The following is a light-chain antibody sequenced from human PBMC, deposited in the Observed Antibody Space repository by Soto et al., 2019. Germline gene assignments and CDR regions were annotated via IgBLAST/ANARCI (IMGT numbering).Light chain of an antibody. CDR3: QTWGTGIHYV. CDR2: LNSDGSH. J-gene: IGLJ1*01. V-gene: IGLV4-69*01. CDR1: SGHSSYA. Sequence: QPVLTQSPSASASLGASVKLTCTLSSGHSSYAIAWHQQQPEKGPRYLMKLNSDGSHSKGDGIPDRFSGSSSGAERYLTISGLQSEDEADYYCQTWGTGIHYVFGTGTKLTVL.